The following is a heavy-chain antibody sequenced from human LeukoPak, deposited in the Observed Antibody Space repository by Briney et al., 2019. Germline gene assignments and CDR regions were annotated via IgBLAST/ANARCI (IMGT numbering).Heavy chain of an antibody. J-gene: IGHJ3*02. CDR2: INQDGSEK. Sequence: GGSLRLSCAASEFTFSIYWMSWVRQVPGKGLEWVANINQDGSEKYYVDSVKGRFTISRDNAKNSLYLQMDSLRGEDTAVYYCARAATTGSVDIWGQGTMDTVSS. V-gene: IGHV3-7*04. D-gene: IGHD1-1*01. CDR3: ARAATTGSVDI. CDR1: EFTFSIYW.